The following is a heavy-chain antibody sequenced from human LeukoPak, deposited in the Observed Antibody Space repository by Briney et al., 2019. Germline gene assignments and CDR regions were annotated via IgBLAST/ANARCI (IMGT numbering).Heavy chain of an antibody. CDR3: AREDGDLTVDAFDI. J-gene: IGHJ3*02. CDR2: INPNSGGT. Sequence: GASVKVSCKTSGYTFTGHYMHWVRQAPGQGLEWMGWINPNSGGTRYAQKFQGRVTMTADTSIRTAYMELNRLRSDDTAVYYCAREDGDLTVDAFDIWGQGTMVTVSS. D-gene: IGHD4-17*01. CDR1: GYTFTGHY. V-gene: IGHV1-2*02.